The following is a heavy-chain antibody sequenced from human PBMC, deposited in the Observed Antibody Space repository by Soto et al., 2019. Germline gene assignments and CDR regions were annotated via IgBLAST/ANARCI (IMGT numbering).Heavy chain of an antibody. CDR3: AHTETATGMFDY. CDR2: IYWDDDK. V-gene: IGHV2-5*02. J-gene: IGHJ4*02. Sequence: ITLKESGPTLVKPTQTLTLTCTFSGFSLSTSGVGVGWIRQPPGKALEWLALIYWDDDKRYNSSLKSRLTFTMDTSKNQVVLTMTNMDPVDTGTYYCAHTETATGMFDYWGQGTLVTVSS. CDR1: GFSLSTSGVG. D-gene: IGHD6-13*01.